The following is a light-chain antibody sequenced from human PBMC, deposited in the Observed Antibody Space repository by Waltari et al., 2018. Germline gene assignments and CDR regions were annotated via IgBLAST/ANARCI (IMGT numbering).Light chain of an antibody. CDR1: QSISTA. CDR3: QQTYNILWA. V-gene: IGKV1-39*01. Sequence: DIQMTQSPSSLSASVGDRVTITCRASQSISTALNWYQQKPWKVPKLLIHGASSLQSGVPSRFSGSGSGTDFSLTISSLQPEDFATYYCQQTYNILWAFGQGTKVDI. J-gene: IGKJ1*01. CDR2: GAS.